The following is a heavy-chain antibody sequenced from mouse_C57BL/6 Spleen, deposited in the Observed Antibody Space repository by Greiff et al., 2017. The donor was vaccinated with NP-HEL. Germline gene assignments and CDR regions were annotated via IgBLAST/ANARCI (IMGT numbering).Heavy chain of an antibody. Sequence: VQLQQSGPELVKPGASVKMSCKASGYTFTDYNMHWVKQSHGKSLEWIGYINPNNGGTSYNQKFKGKAILTADKSSSTAYMELRSLTSEDSAVYYCTRYGSSLYYFDYWGQGTTLTVSS. V-gene: IGHV1-22*01. J-gene: IGHJ2*01. CDR1: GYTFTDYN. D-gene: IGHD1-1*01. CDR3: TRYGSSLYYFDY. CDR2: INPNNGGT.